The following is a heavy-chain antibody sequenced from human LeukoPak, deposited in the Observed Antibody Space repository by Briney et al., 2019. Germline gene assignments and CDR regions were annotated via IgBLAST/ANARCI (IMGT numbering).Heavy chain of an antibody. Sequence: GGSLRLSCAASGFTFSSYAKSWVRQAPGKGLEWVSSITSSGRSTDYADSVKGRLTISRDDSKKTLYLQMNSLRAEDTAVYYCAKDDGSGNYFFDYWGQGTLVTVSS. CDR1: GFTFSSYA. CDR2: ITSSGRST. CDR3: AKDDGSGNYFFDY. V-gene: IGHV3-23*01. J-gene: IGHJ4*02. D-gene: IGHD3-10*01.